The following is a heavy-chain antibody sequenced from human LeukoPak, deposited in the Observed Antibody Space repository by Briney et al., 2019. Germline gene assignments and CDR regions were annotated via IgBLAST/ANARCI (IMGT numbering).Heavy chain of an antibody. Sequence: PGGSLRLSCAVSGFTFSSYAMTWVRRAPGKGLEWVSAIVGTIGSTYYADSVKGRFTISRDNSKNTLYLQMNSLRAEDTAVYYCATCGSGSSPYYYYYHYMDVWDKGTTVTVSS. J-gene: IGHJ6*03. CDR3: ATCGSGSSPYYYYYHYMDV. CDR2: IVGTIGST. CDR1: GFTFSSYA. V-gene: IGHV3-23*01. D-gene: IGHD3-10*01.